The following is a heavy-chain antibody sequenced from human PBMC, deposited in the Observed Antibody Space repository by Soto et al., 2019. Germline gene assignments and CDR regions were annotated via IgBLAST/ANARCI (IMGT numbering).Heavy chain of an antibody. Sequence: ASVKVSCKASGDTFSSYAISWVRQAPGQGLEWMGGIIPIFGTANYAQKFQGRVTITADESTSTAYMELNSLRAEDTAVYYCARGRYTAMAGTHYFDSWGQGTLVTVSS. CDR1: GDTFSSYA. CDR2: IIPIFGTA. V-gene: IGHV1-69*13. D-gene: IGHD5-18*01. CDR3: ARGRYTAMAGTHYFDS. J-gene: IGHJ4*02.